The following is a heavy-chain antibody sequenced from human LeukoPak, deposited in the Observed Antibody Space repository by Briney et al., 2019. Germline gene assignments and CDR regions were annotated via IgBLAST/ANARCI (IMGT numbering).Heavy chain of an antibody. V-gene: IGHV4-34*01. CDR1: GGSFSGYY. CDR2: INHSGST. Sequence: SETLSLTCAVYGGSFSGYYWSWIRQPPGKGLEWIGEINHSGSTNYNPSLKSRVTISVDTSKNQFSLKLSSVTAADTAVYYCARLDQLPNLDWFDPWGQGTLVTVSS. J-gene: IGHJ5*02. CDR3: ARLDQLPNLDWFDP. D-gene: IGHD2-2*01.